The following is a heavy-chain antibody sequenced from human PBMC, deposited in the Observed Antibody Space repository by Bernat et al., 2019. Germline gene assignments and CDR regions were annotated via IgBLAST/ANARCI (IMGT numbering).Heavy chain of an antibody. V-gene: IGHV2-5*02. CDR2: IYWDDER. Sequence: QITLKESGPTLVKPTQTLTLTCTFSGLSLSTSGVGVGWIRQPPGKALEWLAIIYWDDERRYSPSLKSRLTITKDTSKNQVVLTMTNMDPVDTATYYCTHTVTIVPRYYYMDVWGKGTTVTVSS. D-gene: IGHD6-6*01. CDR1: GLSLSTSGVG. CDR3: THTVTIVPRYYYMDV. J-gene: IGHJ6*03.